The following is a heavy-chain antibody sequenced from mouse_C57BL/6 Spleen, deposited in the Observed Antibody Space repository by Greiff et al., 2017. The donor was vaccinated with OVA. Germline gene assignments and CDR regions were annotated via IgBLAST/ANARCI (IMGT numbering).Heavy chain of an antibody. Sequence: EVQLQQSGAELVRPGASVKLSCTASGFNIKDYYMHWVKQRPEQGLEWIGRIDPEDGDTEYAPKFQGKATMTADTSSNTADLQLSSLTSEDTAVDYCTKGDGTAWFAYWGQGTLVTVSA. J-gene: IGHJ3*01. CDR2: IDPEDGDT. V-gene: IGHV14-1*01. D-gene: IGHD2-1*01. CDR1: GFNIKDYY. CDR3: TKGDGTAWFAY.